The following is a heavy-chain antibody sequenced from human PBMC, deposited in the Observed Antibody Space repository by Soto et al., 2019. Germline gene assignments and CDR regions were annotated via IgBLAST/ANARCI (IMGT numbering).Heavy chain of an antibody. CDR1: GGSVSGFY. V-gene: IGHV4-59*02. J-gene: IGHJ2*01. D-gene: IGHD6-19*01. Sequence: SATLSLTCTVSGGSVSGFYWNWIRQPPGKGLEWIGYVYYRGNTNSNPSLKSRVTISADTSKNQFSLRLTSVTAADTAVYYCATGGVAGGYWYFVLWGRGTLVTVS. CDR2: VYYRGNT. CDR3: ATGGVAGGYWYFVL.